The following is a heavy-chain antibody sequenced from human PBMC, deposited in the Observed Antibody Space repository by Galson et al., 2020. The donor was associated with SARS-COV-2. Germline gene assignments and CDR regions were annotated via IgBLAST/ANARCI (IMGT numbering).Heavy chain of an antibody. CDR2: ISTSGGST. CDR1: GFTFSNYA. J-gene: IGHJ6*03. CDR3: GKGRAMTINYMDV. Sequence: GGSLRLSCAASGFTFSNYAMTWVRLAPGKGLEWVSGISTSGGSTYSADSVKGRFTISRDNSKNTLYLQMTSLRAEDTAVYYCGKGRAMTINYMDVWGKGTTVTVSS. V-gene: IGHV3-23*01.